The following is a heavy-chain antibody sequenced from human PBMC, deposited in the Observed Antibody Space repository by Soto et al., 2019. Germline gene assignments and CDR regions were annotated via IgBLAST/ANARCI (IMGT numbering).Heavy chain of an antibody. D-gene: IGHD2-15*01. CDR2: ISGNGTHT. CDR3: AIDLSGGAEDYVYEDLGV. J-gene: IGHJ6*02. V-gene: IGHV3-21*01. CDR1: GFTFNKPS. Sequence: EVQLVESGGGLVKPGGSLRLSCAASGFTFNKPSVTWVRQAPGKGLEWVSVISGNGTHTHYADSLKGRFTISRDNARKYISMKRKSLRAEDPAVEDWAIDLSGGAEDYVYEDLGVWGQGTTVTVSS.